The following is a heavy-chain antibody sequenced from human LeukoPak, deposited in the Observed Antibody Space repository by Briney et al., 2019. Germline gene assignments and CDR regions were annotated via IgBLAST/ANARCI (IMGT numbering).Heavy chain of an antibody. CDR1: GYTFTDYY. CDR2: IDPNSGGT. D-gene: IGHD1-26*01. CDR3: ARAGWELQAGFDY. Sequence: ASAKVSCKASGYTFTDYYMNWVRQAPGQGLEWIGWIDPNSGGTKYAQKFQGRVTMTRDTSISTAYMELSRLRSDDTAVYYCARAGWELQAGFDYWGQGTLVTVSS. J-gene: IGHJ4*02. V-gene: IGHV1-2*02.